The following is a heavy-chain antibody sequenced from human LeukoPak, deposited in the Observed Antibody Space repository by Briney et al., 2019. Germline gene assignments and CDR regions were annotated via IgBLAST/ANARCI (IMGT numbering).Heavy chain of an antibody. CDR3: AELGITMIGGV. J-gene: IGHJ6*04. D-gene: IGHD3-10*02. CDR2: ISGSGDRT. Sequence: GGSLRLSCVASGFTFSSYSVNWVRQAPGKGLEWVSIISGSGDRTYYADSVKGRFTMSRDNAKNSLYLQMNSLRAEDTAVYYCAELGITMIGGVWGKGTTVTISS. CDR1: GFTFSSYS. V-gene: IGHV3-21*01.